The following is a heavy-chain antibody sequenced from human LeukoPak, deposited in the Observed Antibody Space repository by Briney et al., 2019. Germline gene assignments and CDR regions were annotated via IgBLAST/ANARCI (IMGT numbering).Heavy chain of an antibody. Sequence: PSETLSLTCAVSGGSISSGGYSWSWIRQPPGKGLEWIGYIYHSGSTYYNPSLKSRVTISVDRSKNQFSLKLSSVTAADTAVYYCARGSGAHYGSGYGMDVRGQGTTVTVSS. CDR1: GGSISSGGYS. D-gene: IGHD3-10*01. V-gene: IGHV4-30-2*01. CDR3: ARGSGAHYGSGYGMDV. J-gene: IGHJ6*02. CDR2: IYHSGST.